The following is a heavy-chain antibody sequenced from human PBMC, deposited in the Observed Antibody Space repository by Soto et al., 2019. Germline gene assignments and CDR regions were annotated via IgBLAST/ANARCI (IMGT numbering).Heavy chain of an antibody. D-gene: IGHD5-18*01. CDR3: ARDHRGYSYGTPLYYYYYGMDV. J-gene: IGHJ6*02. CDR1: GGSIISGGYY. Sequence: PSETLSLTCTVSGGSIISGGYYFICIRQHPWNGLELIGYIYYSGSTYYNPSLKSRVTISVDTSKNQFSLKLSSVTAADTAVYYCARDHRGYSYGTPLYYYYYGMDVWGQGTTVTVSS. CDR2: IYYSGST. V-gene: IGHV4-31*02.